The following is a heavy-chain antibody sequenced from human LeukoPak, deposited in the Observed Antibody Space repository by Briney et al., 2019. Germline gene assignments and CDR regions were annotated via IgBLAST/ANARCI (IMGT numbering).Heavy chain of an antibody. V-gene: IGHV3-23*01. J-gene: IGHJ4*02. CDR1: GFTFSIYA. D-gene: IGHD3-22*01. CDR3: ARDRPNYYGSDGHYYRRDGDY. Sequence: GGSLRLSCAPSGFTFSIYAMSWVRQAPGKGLQWVSSITSRGESTWYVDSVKGRFTITRDNSENTLYLQMHSLRAEDTAVYYCARDRPNYYGSDGHYYRRDGDYWGRGTLVSVSS. CDR2: ITSRGEST.